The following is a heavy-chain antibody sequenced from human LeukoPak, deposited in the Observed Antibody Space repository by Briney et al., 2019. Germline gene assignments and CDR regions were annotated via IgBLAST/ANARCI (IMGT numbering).Heavy chain of an antibody. CDR2: ISGSGGST. D-gene: IGHD2-8*01. J-gene: IGHJ4*02. Sequence: GGSLRLSCAASGFTFSSYAVSWVRQAPGKGLGWVSSISGSGGSTYSADSVKGRFTISRDNSKNTLYLQMNSLRAEDTALYYCAKDRSCTNGICHGHFDYWGQGTLVTVSS. CDR3: AKDRSCTNGICHGHFDY. V-gene: IGHV3-23*01. CDR1: GFTFSSYA.